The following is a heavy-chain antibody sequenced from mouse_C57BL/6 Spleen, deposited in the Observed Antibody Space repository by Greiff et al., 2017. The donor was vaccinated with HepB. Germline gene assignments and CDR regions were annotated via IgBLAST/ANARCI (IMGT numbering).Heavy chain of an antibody. J-gene: IGHJ4*01. Sequence: QVQLKQPGAELVKPGASVKMSCKASGYTFTSYWITWVKQRPGQGLEWIGDIYPGSGSTNYNEKFKSKATLTVDTSSSTAYMQLSSLTSEDSAVYYCARSEDYDDYAMDYWGQGTSVTVSS. CDR3: ARSEDYDDYAMDY. D-gene: IGHD2-4*01. V-gene: IGHV1-55*01. CDR2: IYPGSGST. CDR1: GYTFTSYW.